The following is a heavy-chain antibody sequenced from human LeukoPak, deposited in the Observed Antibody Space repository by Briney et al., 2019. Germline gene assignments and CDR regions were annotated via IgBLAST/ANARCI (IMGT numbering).Heavy chain of an antibody. D-gene: IGHD3-3*01. V-gene: IGHV3-23*01. CDR3: ARDKYDFWSYFDY. CDR1: GFTFSSYA. Sequence: GGSLRLSCAASGFTFSSYAMSWVRQAPGKGLEWVSFSRSSGGSPDYADSVKGRFTISRDNSKNTLYLQMNRLRAEDTAVYYCARDKYDFWSYFDYWGQGTLVTVSS. J-gene: IGHJ4*02. CDR2: SRSSGGSP.